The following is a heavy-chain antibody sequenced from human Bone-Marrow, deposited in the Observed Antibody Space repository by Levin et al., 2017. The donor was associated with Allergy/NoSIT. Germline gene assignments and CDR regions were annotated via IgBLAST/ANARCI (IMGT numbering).Heavy chain of an antibody. CDR3: ARDIAVAATDYFYGMDV. D-gene: IGHD3-9*01. Sequence: PGGSLRLSCAASGFTFSRYSMNWVRQAPGKGLEWVSSISSSPSNTYYADSVKGRFTISRDNAKNSLYLQMNSLRAEDTAVYYCARDIAVAATDYFYGMDVWGQGTTVTVSS. V-gene: IGHV3-21*01. CDR2: ISSSPSNT. CDR1: GFTFSRYS. J-gene: IGHJ6*02.